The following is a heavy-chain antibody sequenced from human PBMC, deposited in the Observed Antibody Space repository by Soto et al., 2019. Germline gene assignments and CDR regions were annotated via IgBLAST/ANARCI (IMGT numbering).Heavy chain of an antibody. D-gene: IGHD3-9*01. CDR2: IYHSGST. CDR1: GGSISSGGYS. J-gene: IGHJ4*02. Sequence: SETLSLTCAVSGGSISSGGYSWSWIRQPPGKGLEWIGYIYHSGSTYYNPSLKSRVTISVDRSKNQFSLKLSSVTAADTAVYYCARASYYDILTGYRTTPVELDYWGQGTLVTVSS. CDR3: ARASYYDILTGYRTTPVELDY. V-gene: IGHV4-30-2*01.